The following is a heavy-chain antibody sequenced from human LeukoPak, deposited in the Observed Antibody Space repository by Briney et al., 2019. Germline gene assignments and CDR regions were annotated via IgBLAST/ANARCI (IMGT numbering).Heavy chain of an antibody. CDR1: GYSISSGYY. Sequence: PSETLSLTCTVSGYSISSGYYWGWIRQPPGKGLEWIGSIYHSGSTYYNPSLKSRVTISVDTSKNQFSLKLSSVTAADTAVYYCARVVAVAGRRTFDYWGQGTLVTVSS. CDR3: ARVVAVAGRRTFDY. D-gene: IGHD6-19*01. V-gene: IGHV4-38-2*02. J-gene: IGHJ4*02. CDR2: IYHSGST.